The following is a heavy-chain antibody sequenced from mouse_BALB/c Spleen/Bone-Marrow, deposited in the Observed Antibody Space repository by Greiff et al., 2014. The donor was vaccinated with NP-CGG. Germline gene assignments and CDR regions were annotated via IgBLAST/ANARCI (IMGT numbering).Heavy chain of an antibody. V-gene: IGHV1-82*01. CDR1: GYAFSSSW. CDR3: ARAGDYRYDAMDY. CDR2: IYPGDGDT. Sequence: QVQLKESGPELVKPGASVKISCKASGYAFSSSWVNWVKQRPGQGLEWIGRIYPGDGDTNYNGKFKGKATLTADKSSSTAYMQLSSLTSVDSAVYFCARAGDYRYDAMDYWGQGTSVTVSS. J-gene: IGHJ4*01. D-gene: IGHD2-14*01.